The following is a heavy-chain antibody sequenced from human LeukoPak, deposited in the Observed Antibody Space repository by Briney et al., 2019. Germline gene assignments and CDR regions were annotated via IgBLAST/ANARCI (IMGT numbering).Heavy chain of an antibody. CDR1: GGTFSSYA. J-gene: IGHJ4*02. CDR3: ARGARDGYNLIDY. V-gene: IGHV1-69*05. Sequence: ASVKVPCKASGGTFSSYAISWVRQAPGQGLEWMGGIIPIFGTANYAQKFQGRVTITTDESTSTAYMELSSLRSEDTAVYYCARGARDGYNLIDYWGQGALVTVSS. D-gene: IGHD5-24*01. CDR2: IIPIFGTA.